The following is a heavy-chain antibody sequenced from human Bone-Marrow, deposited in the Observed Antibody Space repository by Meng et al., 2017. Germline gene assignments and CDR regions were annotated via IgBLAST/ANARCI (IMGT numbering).Heavy chain of an antibody. D-gene: IGHD3-22*01. Sequence: GESLKISCSASGFTFSNYALSWVRQAPGKGLEWVSAISGSSSTTYYADSVKGRFTISRDYSKNTLYLQMNSLRAEDTAVYYCAKHGGTSYYDTSVRPPSTYDIWGQGTMVTVSS. CDR3: AKHGGTSYYDTSVRPPSTYDI. CDR2: ISGSSSTT. CDR1: GFTFSNYA. V-gene: IGHV3-23*01. J-gene: IGHJ3*02.